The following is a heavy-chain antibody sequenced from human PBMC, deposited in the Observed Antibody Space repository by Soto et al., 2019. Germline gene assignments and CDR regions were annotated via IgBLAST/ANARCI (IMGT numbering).Heavy chain of an antibody. CDR3: ARSRAAAPPRVGMDV. CDR1: GYTFTGYY. Sequence: GASVKVSCKASGYTFTGYYMHWVRQAPGQGLEWMGGIIPIFGTANYAQKFQGRVTITADESTSTADMELSSLRSEDTAVYYCARSRAAAPPRVGMDVWGQGTTVTVSS. J-gene: IGHJ6*02. D-gene: IGHD6-13*01. V-gene: IGHV1-69*13. CDR2: IIPIFGTA.